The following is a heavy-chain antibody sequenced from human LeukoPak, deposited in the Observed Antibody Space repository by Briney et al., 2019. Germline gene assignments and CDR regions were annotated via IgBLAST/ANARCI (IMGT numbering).Heavy chain of an antibody. J-gene: IGHJ4*02. CDR3: ARDYDNSGYSVRFEY. Sequence: PGGSLRLSCAASGFTFSRYWMTWVHQAPGKGLEWVAHIKQDGSERNYVNSVKDRFAISRDNAKRTLYLQLNSLRAEDTAVYYCARDYDNSGYSVRFEYWGQGTLVTVSS. CDR1: GFTFSRYW. V-gene: IGHV3-7*04. CDR2: IKQDGSER. D-gene: IGHD3-22*01.